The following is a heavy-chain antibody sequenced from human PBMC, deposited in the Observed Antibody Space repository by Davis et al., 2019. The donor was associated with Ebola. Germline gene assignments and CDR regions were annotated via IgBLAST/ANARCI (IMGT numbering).Heavy chain of an antibody. V-gene: IGHV3-23*01. CDR1: GIIFYNYA. D-gene: IGHD3-9*01. CDR2: LSGSGVYS. CDR3: ARDLFYDILTGYIY. Sequence: SYAAAGIIFYNYAMCWVREAPGKGLEWGSALSGSGVYSYYPDSVKGRFTISRDNAKNSLYLQMNSLRDEDTAVYYCARDLFYDILTGYIYWGQGTLVTVSS. J-gene: IGHJ4*02.